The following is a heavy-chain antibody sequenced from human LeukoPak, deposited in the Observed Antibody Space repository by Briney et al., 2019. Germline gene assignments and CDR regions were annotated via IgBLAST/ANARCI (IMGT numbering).Heavy chain of an antibody. J-gene: IGHJ4*02. V-gene: IGHV1-69*04. CDR3: ARVGAGIGDYPTYYFDY. Sequence: SVKVSCKASGGTFSSYAISWVRQAPGQGLEWMGRIIPILGIANYAQRFQGRVTITADKSTSTAYMELSSLRSEDTAVYYCARVGAGIGDYPTYYFDYWGQGALLTVSS. CDR2: IIPILGIA. CDR1: GGTFSSYA. D-gene: IGHD4-17*01.